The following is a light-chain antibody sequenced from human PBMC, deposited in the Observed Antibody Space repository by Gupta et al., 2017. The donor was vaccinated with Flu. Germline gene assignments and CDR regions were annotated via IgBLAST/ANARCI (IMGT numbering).Light chain of an antibody. CDR1: SSDVGGYNY. CDR3: TSYTTSNTGV. V-gene: IGLV2-14*01. J-gene: IGLJ3*02. Sequence: QSALTQPASVSGSPGQSITISCTGTSSDVGGYNYVSWYQQHPGKAPKVIIYEVRNRPSGVSNRFSGSKSGNTASLTISELQAEDEADYYCTSYTTSNTGVFGGGTKLTVL. CDR2: EVR.